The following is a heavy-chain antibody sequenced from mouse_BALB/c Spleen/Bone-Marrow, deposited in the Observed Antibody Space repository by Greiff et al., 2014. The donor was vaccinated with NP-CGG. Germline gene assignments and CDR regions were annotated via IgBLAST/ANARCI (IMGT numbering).Heavy chain of an antibody. J-gene: IGHJ1*01. V-gene: IGHV4-1*02. D-gene: IGHD1-1*01. CDR1: RFDFSRYW. CDR2: INTDSSTI. Sequence: VQLQQSGGGLVQPGGSLKLSCAASRFDFSRYWMSWVRQAPGKGLEWIGEINTDSSTITYAPSLKDKFIISRDNAKNKLYLQMNKVITEDTALKYCTKHHSYGNFVIWGPGTTVTVSS. CDR3: TKHHSYGNFVI.